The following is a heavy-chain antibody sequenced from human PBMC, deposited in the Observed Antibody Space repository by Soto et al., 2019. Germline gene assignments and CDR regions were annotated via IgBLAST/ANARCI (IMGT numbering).Heavy chain of an antibody. V-gene: IGHV3-33*01. CDR3: ARDRSEGATREYYYYYGMDV. Sequence: QVQLVESGGGVVQPGRSLRLSCAASGFTFSSYGMHWVRQAPGKGLEWVAVIWYDGSNKYYADSVKGRFTISRDNSKNTLYLQMNSLRAEDTAVYYCARDRSEGATREYYYYYGMDVWGQGTTVTVSS. CDR2: IWYDGSNK. D-gene: IGHD1-26*01. J-gene: IGHJ6*02. CDR1: GFTFSSYG.